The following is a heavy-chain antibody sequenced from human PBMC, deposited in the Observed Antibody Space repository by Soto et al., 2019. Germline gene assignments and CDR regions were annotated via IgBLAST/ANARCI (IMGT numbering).Heavy chain of an antibody. D-gene: IGHD2-2*01. CDR2: LMSKTDGGTT. Sequence: EVQLVESGGGLVKPGGSLRLSCAASGFDFSKAWMSWVRQAPGKGLEWVGRLMSKTDGGTTVYAAPVKGRFTISRDDSKHALYLQMSSLNTEDTDVYYCAAGTGRTDLDYWGQGTLVTVSS. V-gene: IGHV3-15*01. CDR1: GFDFSKAW. J-gene: IGHJ4*02. CDR3: AAGTGRTDLDY.